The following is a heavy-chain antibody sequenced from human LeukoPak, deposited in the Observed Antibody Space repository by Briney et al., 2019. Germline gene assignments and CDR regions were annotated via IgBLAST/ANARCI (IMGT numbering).Heavy chain of an antibody. D-gene: IGHD3-22*01. CDR1: GFTFSNAW. Sequence: GGSLRLSCAASGFTFSNAWMSWVRQAPGKGLEWVGRIKSKTDGGTTDYAAPVKGRFTISRDDSKNTLYLQMNSLKTEDTAVYYCTTVQYGSSGYYYDPLYYFDYWGQGTLVTVSS. V-gene: IGHV3-15*01. CDR3: TTVQYGSSGYYYDPLYYFDY. J-gene: IGHJ4*02. CDR2: IKSKTDGGTT.